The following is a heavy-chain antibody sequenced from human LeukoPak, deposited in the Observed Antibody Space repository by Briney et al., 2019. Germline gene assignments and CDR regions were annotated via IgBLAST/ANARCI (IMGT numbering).Heavy chain of an antibody. V-gene: IGHV3-23*01. CDR3: AKDRRGCSSTSCYYRFDY. D-gene: IGHD2-2*01. CDR1: GFTFSSYA. CDR2: ISDSGGST. J-gene: IGHJ4*01. Sequence: GGSLRLSCAASGFTFSSYAMSWVRQAPGKGLEWVSAISDSGGSTYYADSVKGRFTISRDNSKNTVYLQMNSLRAEDTAVYYCAKDRRGCSSTSCYYRFDYWGQEPWSPSPQ.